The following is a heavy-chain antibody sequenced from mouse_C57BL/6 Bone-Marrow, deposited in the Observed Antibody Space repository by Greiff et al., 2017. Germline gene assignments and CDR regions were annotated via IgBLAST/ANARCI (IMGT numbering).Heavy chain of an antibody. Sequence: VQLQQSGPELVKPGASVKISCKASGYAFSSSWMNWVKQRPGKGLEWIGRIYPGDGDTNYNQQFKGKATLTVDKSSSTAYMQLSSLTSEDSAVYYCAIKSWFAYGGQGTLVTVSA. V-gene: IGHV1-82*01. CDR1: GYAFSSSW. CDR2: IYPGDGDT. J-gene: IGHJ3*01. CDR3: AIKSWFAY.